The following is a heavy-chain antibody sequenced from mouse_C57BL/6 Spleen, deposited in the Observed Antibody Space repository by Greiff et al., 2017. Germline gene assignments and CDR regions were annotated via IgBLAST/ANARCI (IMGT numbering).Heavy chain of an antibody. J-gene: IGHJ2*01. CDR2: IHPNRGST. Sequence: QVQLQQPGAELVKPGASVKLSCKASGYTFTSYWMHWVKQRPGQGLEWIGMIHPNRGSTNYNEKFNSKATLTVDKSSSTAYMQLSSLTSEDSAVYYCARGGSNRFFGYWGQGTTLTVSS. CDR1: GYTFTSYW. CDR3: ARGGSNRFFGY. D-gene: IGHD2-5*01. V-gene: IGHV1-64*01.